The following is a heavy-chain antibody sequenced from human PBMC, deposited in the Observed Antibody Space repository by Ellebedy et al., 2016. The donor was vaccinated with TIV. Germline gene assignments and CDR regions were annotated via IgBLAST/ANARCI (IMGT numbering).Heavy chain of an antibody. CDR3: ARHQNFRTYYDFWSGYHTLDYYYYMDV. Sequence: SETLSLTXTVSGGSISSSSYYWGWIRQPPGKGLEWIGSIYYSGSTYYNPSLKSRVTISVDTSKNQFSLKLSSVTAADTAVYYCARHQNFRTYYDFWSGYHTLDYYYYMDVWGKGTTVTVSS. CDR2: IYYSGST. V-gene: IGHV4-39*01. CDR1: GGSISSSSYY. J-gene: IGHJ6*03. D-gene: IGHD3-3*01.